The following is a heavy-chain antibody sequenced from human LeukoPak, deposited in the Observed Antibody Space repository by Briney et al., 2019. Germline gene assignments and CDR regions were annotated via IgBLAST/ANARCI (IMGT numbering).Heavy chain of an antibody. D-gene: IGHD4-17*01. V-gene: IGHV3-30*04. CDR2: ISYDGSNK. CDR3: ANSGWGHDYGDYRYQPNFDY. Sequence: GGSLRLSCAASGFTFSSYAMHWVRQAPGKGLEWVAVISYDGSNKYYADSVKGRFTISRDNSKNTLYLQMNSLRVEDTAVYYCANSGWGHDYGDYRYQPNFDYWGQGTLVTVSS. J-gene: IGHJ4*02. CDR1: GFTFSSYA.